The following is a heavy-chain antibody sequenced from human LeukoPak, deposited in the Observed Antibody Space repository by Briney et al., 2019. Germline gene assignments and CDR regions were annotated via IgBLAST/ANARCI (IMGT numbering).Heavy chain of an antibody. Sequence: SETLSHTCTVSGGSISNYYWSWIRQSPGKGLEWIGYIYYSGSTNYNPSLKSRVTISVDTSKNQFSLKLTSVTAADTAVYYCARGMVIPDYWGQGTLVTVSS. D-gene: IGHD2-21*01. J-gene: IGHJ4*02. CDR1: GGSISNYY. CDR2: IYYSGST. V-gene: IGHV4-59*01. CDR3: ARGMVIPDY.